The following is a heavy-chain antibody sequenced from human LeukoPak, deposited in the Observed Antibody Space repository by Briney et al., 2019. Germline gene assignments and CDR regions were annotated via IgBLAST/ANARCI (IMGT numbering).Heavy chain of an antibody. CDR3: ARDEDGSGNGMDV. Sequence: GGSLRLSCAASGFTFSSYGMHWVRQAPGKGLEWVAVISYDGSNKYYADSVKGRFTISRDNSKNTLYLQMNSLRAEDTAVYYCARDEDGSGNGMDVWGQGTTVTVSS. CDR2: ISYDGSNK. V-gene: IGHV3-30*03. CDR1: GFTFSSYG. D-gene: IGHD3-10*01. J-gene: IGHJ6*02.